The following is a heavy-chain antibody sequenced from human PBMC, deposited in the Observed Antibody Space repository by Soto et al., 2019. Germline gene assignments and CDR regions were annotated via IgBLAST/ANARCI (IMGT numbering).Heavy chain of an antibody. CDR2: ISTSGTT. J-gene: IGHJ5*02. D-gene: IGHD6-19*01. CDR3: AREAGPDRWFDP. Sequence: PSETLSLTCAVSGYSISSGYYWGWIRQPAGKGLDWIGRISTSGTTNYNPSLKSRVTMSVDTSKNHFSLNLSSVTAADTAVYYCAREAGPDRWFDPWGQGTLVTVSS. CDR1: GYSISSGYY. V-gene: IGHV4-4*07.